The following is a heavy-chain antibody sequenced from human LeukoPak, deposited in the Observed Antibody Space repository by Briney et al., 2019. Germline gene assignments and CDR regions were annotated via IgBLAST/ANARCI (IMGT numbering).Heavy chain of an antibody. Sequence: ASVKVSCKASGYTFTGYYMHWVRQAPGQGLEWMGWINPNSGGTNYAQKFQGGVTMTRDTSISTAYMELSRLRSDDTAVYYCARYCSSTSCYSRNDYWGQGTLVTVSS. CDR2: INPNSGGT. CDR3: ARYCSSTSCYSRNDY. J-gene: IGHJ4*02. V-gene: IGHV1-2*02. CDR1: GYTFTGYY. D-gene: IGHD2-2*01.